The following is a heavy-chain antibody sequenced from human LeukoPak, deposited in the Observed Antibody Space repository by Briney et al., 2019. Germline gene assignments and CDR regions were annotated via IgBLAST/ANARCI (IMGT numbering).Heavy chain of an antibody. CDR2: IYYSGST. CDR3: ARHDEMATISDY. V-gene: IGHV4-39*01. D-gene: IGHD5-24*01. CDR1: GGSLSSSSYY. Sequence: PSETLSLTCTVSGGSLSSSSYYWGWIRQPPGKGLEWIGSIYYSGSTYYNPSLKSRVTISVDTSKNQFSLKLSSVTAADTAVYYCARHDEMATISDYWGQGTLVTVSS. J-gene: IGHJ4*02.